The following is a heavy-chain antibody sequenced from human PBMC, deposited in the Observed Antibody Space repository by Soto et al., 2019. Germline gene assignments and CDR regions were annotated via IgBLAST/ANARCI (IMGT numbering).Heavy chain of an antibody. V-gene: IGHV4-59*02. CDR3: ARAFCDSSAAGVAFDF. CDR2: IFYSGSGCI. Sequence: QTLSPSHGLSGGSVCGHHWAWSRQYRGQGLEWLAHIFYSGSGCINTNPTLRSRVSISVVTSTNHISLRLTSVTAADTAVYYCARAFCDSSAAGVAFDFWGPVTMVTVS. J-gene: IGHJ3*01. CDR1: GGSVCGHH. D-gene: IGHD2-21*01.